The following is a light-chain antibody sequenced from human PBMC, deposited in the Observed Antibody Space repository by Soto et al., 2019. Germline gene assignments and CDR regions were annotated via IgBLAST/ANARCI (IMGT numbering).Light chain of an antibody. J-gene: IGKJ1*01. Sequence: EIVLTQSPGTLSLSPGERATLSCRASQSVSSSYLAWYQQKPVQAPRLLIYDASSRATGIPDRFSGSGSGTDFTLTISRLEPEDFAVYYCQQYGSSPPWTFGQGTKVDI. V-gene: IGKV3-20*01. CDR3: QQYGSSPPWT. CDR2: DAS. CDR1: QSVSSSY.